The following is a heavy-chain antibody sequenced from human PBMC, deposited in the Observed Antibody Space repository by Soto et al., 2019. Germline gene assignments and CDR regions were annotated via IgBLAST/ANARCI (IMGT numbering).Heavy chain of an antibody. V-gene: IGHV3-21*04. CDR2: ISSSSSYI. CDR1: GFTFSSYS. J-gene: IGHJ6*02. CDR3: AKRGDILDVSSSFVGYGMDV. Sequence: GGSLRLSCAASGFTFSSYSMNWVRQAPGKGLEWVSSISSSSSYIYYADSVKGRFTISRDNSKSTVYLQMNSLRADDTAVYFCAKRGDILDVSSSFVGYGMDVWGQGTTVTVSS. D-gene: IGHD2-15*01.